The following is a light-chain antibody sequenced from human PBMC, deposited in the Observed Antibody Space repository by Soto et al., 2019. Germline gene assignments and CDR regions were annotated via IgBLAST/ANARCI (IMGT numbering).Light chain of an antibody. J-gene: IGLJ2*01. CDR3: QSADSSDSFRVV. V-gene: IGLV3-25*03. CDR2: KDS. CDR1: VLPKQF. Sequence: SYELTQPPSVSVSPGQTARITCSGDVLPKQFVYWYQQKSGQAPVLVIYKDSDRPSGIPERFSGSTSGTTVTLTISAVPAEDEADYYCQSADSSDSFRVVFGGGTQLTVL.